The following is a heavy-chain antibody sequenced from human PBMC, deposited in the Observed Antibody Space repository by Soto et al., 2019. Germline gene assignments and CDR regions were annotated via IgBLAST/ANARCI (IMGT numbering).Heavy chain of an antibody. D-gene: IGHD3-3*01. V-gene: IGHV3-48*01. CDR3: AKGSSRRPIRFLEWLLPFDY. CDR2: ISSSSGTI. Sequence: GGSLRLSCAASGFTFSDYSMSWVRHAPGKGLEWVSYISSSSGTIYYADSVKGRFTISRDNSKSTLYLQMNSLRAEDTAVYSCAKGSSRRPIRFLEWLLPFDYWGQGTLVTVSS. J-gene: IGHJ4*02. CDR1: GFTFSDYS.